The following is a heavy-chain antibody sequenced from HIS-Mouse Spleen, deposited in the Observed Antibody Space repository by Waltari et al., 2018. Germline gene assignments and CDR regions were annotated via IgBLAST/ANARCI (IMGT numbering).Heavy chain of an antibody. CDR2: IYYSGST. CDR3: ARRRGWFDY. Sequence: QLQLQESGPGLVKPSETLSLTCTVSGGSISSSSYYWGWIRQPPGKGLEWIGSIYYSGSTDHNPSVRGRVTIAVDTSKNQFSLKLSSVTAADTAVYYCARRRGWFDYWAREPWSPSPQ. J-gene: IGHJ4*02. CDR1: GGSISSSSYY. V-gene: IGHV4-39*01. D-gene: IGHD6-19*01.